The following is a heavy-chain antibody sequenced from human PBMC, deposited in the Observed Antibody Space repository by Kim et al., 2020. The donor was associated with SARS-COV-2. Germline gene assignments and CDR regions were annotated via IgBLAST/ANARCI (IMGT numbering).Heavy chain of an antibody. CDR1: GYTFTSYG. CDR3: ARERGRYCSSTSCSRDDWGWFDP. Sequence: ASVKVSCKASGYTFTSYGISWVRQAPGQGLEWMGWISAYNGNTNYAQKLQGRVTMTTDTSTSTAYMELRSLRSDDTAVYYCARERGRYCSSTSCSRDDWGWFDPWAREPWSPSPQ. CDR2: ISAYNGNT. V-gene: IGHV1-18*01. J-gene: IGHJ5*02. D-gene: IGHD2-2*01.